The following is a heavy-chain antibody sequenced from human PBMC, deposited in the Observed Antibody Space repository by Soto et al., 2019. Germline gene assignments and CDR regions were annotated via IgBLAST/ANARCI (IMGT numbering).Heavy chain of an antibody. D-gene: IGHD3-16*02. CDR1: GFTFSSYS. J-gene: IGHJ5*02. CDR3: VRRCTFGGVIEGRGFDP. Sequence: GGSLRLSCAASGFTFSSYSMNWVRQAPGKGLEWVSYISSSSSIIYYADSVKGRFTISRDNAKNSLYLQMNSLRAEDTAVYYCVRRCTFGGVIEGRGFDPWGQGTLVTVSS. CDR2: ISSSSSII. V-gene: IGHV3-48*01.